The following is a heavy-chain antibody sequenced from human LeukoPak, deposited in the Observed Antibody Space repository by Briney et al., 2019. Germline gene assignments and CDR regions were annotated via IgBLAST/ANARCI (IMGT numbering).Heavy chain of an antibody. CDR3: ARGGSGGSSGYWGYYFDY. J-gene: IGHJ4*02. CDR2: IYTSGST. D-gene: IGHD3-22*01. V-gene: IGHV4-4*07. Sequence: PSETLSLTCTVSGGSISSYYWSWIRQPAGKGLEWIGRIYTSGSTNYNPSPKSRVTMSVDTSKNQFSLKLSSVTAADTAVYYCARGGSGGSSGYWGYYFDYWGQGTLVTVSS. CDR1: GGSISSYY.